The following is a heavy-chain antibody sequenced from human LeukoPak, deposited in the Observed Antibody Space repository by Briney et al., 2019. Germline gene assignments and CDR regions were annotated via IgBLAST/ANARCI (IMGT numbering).Heavy chain of an antibody. CDR1: GFTFSSYA. D-gene: IGHD3-22*01. Sequence: GGSLRLSCAASGFTFSSYAMHWVRQAPGKGLEWVAVISYDGSNKYYADSVKGRFTISRDNSKNTLYLQMNSLRAEDTAVYYCARDLGPFTMIVVALVGPFDYWGQGTLVTVSS. J-gene: IGHJ4*02. V-gene: IGHV3-30-3*01. CDR3: ARDLGPFTMIVVALVGPFDY. CDR2: ISYDGSNK.